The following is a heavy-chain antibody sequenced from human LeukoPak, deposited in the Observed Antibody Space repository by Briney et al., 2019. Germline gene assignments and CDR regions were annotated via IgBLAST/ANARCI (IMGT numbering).Heavy chain of an antibody. D-gene: IGHD3-16*01. CDR2: IYPSGST. CDR3: ARGGSPDV. J-gene: IGHJ6*02. CDR1: GGSISNYY. Sequence: SETLSLTCSVSGGSISNYYWSWIRQPAGKGLEWLGRIYPSGSTNYNPSFNPSLKSRVTMSVDTSKNQFSLKLSSVTAADTAVYYCARGGSPDVWGQGTTVTVSS. V-gene: IGHV4-4*07.